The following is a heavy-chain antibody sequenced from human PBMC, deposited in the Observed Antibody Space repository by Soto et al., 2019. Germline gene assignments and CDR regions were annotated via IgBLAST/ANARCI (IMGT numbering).Heavy chain of an antibody. CDR1: GGSISSYY. Sequence: SETLSLTCTVSGGSISSYYWSWIRQPPGKGLEWIGYIYYSGSTNYNPSLKSRVTISVDTSKNQFSLKLSSVTAADTAVYYCAGRYCSGGSCYSVGGNYYMDVWGKGTTVTVSS. CDR2: IYYSGST. D-gene: IGHD2-15*01. CDR3: AGRYCSGGSCYSVGGNYYMDV. J-gene: IGHJ6*03. V-gene: IGHV4-59*01.